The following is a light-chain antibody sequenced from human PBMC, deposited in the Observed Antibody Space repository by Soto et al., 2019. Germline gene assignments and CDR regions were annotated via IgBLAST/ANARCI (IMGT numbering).Light chain of an antibody. CDR1: RVSSSY. V-gene: IGKV1-9*01. CDR3: QHYNSYSEA. Sequence: DIQLTQSPSFLSASVGDRVTTTCRASRVSSSYLAWYQQKPGKAPNLLIHTASTLQSRVPSRFSGSGSGTEFTLTISSLQPDDFATYYCQHYNSYSEAFGQGTKVDIK. CDR2: TAS. J-gene: IGKJ1*01.